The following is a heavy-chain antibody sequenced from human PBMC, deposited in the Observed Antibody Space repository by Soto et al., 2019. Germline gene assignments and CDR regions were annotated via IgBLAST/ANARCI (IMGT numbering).Heavy chain of an antibody. V-gene: IGHV1-69*13. CDR1: GGTFSSYA. CDR3: ARNHYYDSSWYFDY. CDR2: IIPIFGTA. Sequence: ASVKVSCKASGGTFSSYAISWVRQAPGQGLEWMGGIIPIFGTANYAQKFQGRVTITADESTSTAYMELSSLRSEDTAVYYCARNHYYDSSWYFDYWGQGTLVTVSS. J-gene: IGHJ4*02. D-gene: IGHD3-22*01.